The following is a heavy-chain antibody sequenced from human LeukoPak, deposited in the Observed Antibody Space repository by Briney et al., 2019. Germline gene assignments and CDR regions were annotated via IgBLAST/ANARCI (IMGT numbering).Heavy chain of an antibody. J-gene: IGHJ6*02. CDR3: ARTRALAGATVYGMVV. CDR1: GGTFSSYA. Sequence: ASVKVSCKASGGTFSSYAISWVRQAPGQGLEWIGRIIPILGIANYAQKFQGRVTITANKSTSTAYMELSSLRSEDTAVYYCARTRALAGATVYGMVVWGQGTTVTVSS. D-gene: IGHD1-26*01. CDR2: IIPILGIA. V-gene: IGHV1-69*04.